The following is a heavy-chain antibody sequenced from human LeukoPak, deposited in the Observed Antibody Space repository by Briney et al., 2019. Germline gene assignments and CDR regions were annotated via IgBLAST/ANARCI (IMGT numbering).Heavy chain of an antibody. CDR1: GFNFRGYW. D-gene: IGHD6-25*01. J-gene: IGHJ6*02. CDR3: AKNIAAPGRVDYQYYAMDE. Sequence: GGSLRLSCAASGFNFRGYWMTWVRQAPGKGLQWVASIKQDGSDEYHVDSVKGRFIISRDNAKNSLYLQMNNLRGEDTVVYYCAKNIAAPGRVDYQYYAMDEWGQGTTVTVS. V-gene: IGHV3-7*01. CDR2: IKQDGSDE.